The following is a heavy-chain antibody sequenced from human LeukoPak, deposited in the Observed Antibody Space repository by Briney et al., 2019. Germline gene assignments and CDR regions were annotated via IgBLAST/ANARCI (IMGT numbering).Heavy chain of an antibody. V-gene: IGHV3-53*01. CDR2: IYRGGTI. CDR1: GFNVSRNY. J-gene: IGHJ4*02. D-gene: IGHD4-17*01. CDR3: ARADRDGDPDHFDY. Sequence: GGSLRLSCAASGFNVSRNYMSWVRQAPGKGLEWVSLIYRGGTIYYADSVKARFTISRDNSKNTLFLQTNSLRAEDTAVYYCARADRDGDPDHFDYWGQGTLVTVSS.